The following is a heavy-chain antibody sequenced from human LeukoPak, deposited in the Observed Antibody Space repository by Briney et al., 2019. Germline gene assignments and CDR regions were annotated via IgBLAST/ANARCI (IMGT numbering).Heavy chain of an antibody. CDR2: ISGSGSST. CDR3: AKGSSGWSTYYYYYMDV. J-gene: IGHJ6*03. D-gene: IGHD6-19*01. V-gene: IGHV3-23*01. CDR1: GFTFSRYG. Sequence: PGGSLRLSCAASGFTFSRYGMSWVRQAPGKGLEWVSTISGSGSSTYFADSVKGRFSISRDNSKNTLYLQMNSLRAGDTAVYYCAKGSSGWSTYYYYYMDVWGKGTTVTVSS.